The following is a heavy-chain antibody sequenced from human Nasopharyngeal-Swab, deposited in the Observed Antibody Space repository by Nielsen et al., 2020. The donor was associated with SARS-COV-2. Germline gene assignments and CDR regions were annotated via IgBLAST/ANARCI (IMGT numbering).Heavy chain of an antibody. Sequence: GESLKISCAASGFTSSSYGMHWVRQAPGKGLEWVAVIWYDGSNTYYADSVKGRFTISRDNSKNTLYLQINSLKAEDTAVYYCASNSGYDLFLDYWGQGTLVTVSS. CDR1: GFTSSSYG. D-gene: IGHD5-12*01. V-gene: IGHV3-33*01. CDR2: IWYDGSNT. CDR3: ASNSGYDLFLDY. J-gene: IGHJ4*02.